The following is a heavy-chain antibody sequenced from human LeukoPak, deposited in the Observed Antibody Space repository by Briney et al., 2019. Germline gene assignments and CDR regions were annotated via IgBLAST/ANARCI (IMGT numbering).Heavy chain of an antibody. Sequence: ASVKVSCKASGYTFTGYYMHWVRQAPGQGLEWMGWINPNSGGTNYAQKFQGRVTMTRDTSISTAYMKLSRLRSDDTAVYYCARDSGYSSSSWLRWFDPWGQGTLVTVSS. CDR3: ARDSGYSSSSWLRWFDP. D-gene: IGHD6-6*01. CDR2: INPNSGGT. J-gene: IGHJ5*02. V-gene: IGHV1-2*02. CDR1: GYTFTGYY.